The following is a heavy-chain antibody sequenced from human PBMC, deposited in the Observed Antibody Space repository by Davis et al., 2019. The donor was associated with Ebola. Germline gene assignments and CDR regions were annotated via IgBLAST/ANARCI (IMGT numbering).Heavy chain of an antibody. CDR1: GFTFSNYD. J-gene: IGHJ6*04. D-gene: IGHD6-13*01. CDR2: IGTVGDT. V-gene: IGHV3-13*01. Sequence: GESLKISCAASGFTFSNYDMHWVRQATGKGLEWVSAIGTVGDTYYAGSVKGRFTISREDAKNSLYLQMNSLRAEDTAVYYCARERGARGIAAAHYYYGMDVWGKGTTVTVSS. CDR3: ARERGARGIAAAHYYYGMDV.